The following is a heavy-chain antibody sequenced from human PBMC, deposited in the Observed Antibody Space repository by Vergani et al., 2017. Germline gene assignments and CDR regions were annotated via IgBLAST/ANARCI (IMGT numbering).Heavy chain of an antibody. D-gene: IGHD3-22*01. CDR1: GGSITYGAFY. CDR2: IYYSENK. J-gene: IGHJ5*02. CDR3: ARCFRDEGMIYGGTVENWFDP. Sequence: QLQLQESGPGLVKPSETLSLTCTVSGGSITYGAFYWGWIRQSPGKGLVWIVSIYYSENKFYTPSLDSRVTLSIETTKNQFSLKLKSVTAADTAVYYCARCFRDEGMIYGGTVENWFDPWGQGTLVTVSS. V-gene: IGHV4-39*01.